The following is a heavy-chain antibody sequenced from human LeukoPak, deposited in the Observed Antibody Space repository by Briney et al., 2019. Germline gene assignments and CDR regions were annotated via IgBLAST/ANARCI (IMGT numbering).Heavy chain of an antibody. V-gene: IGHV1-69*04. CDR1: GGTFSSYA. Sequence: GASVKVSCKASGGTFSSYAISWVRQAPGQGLEWMGRIIPILGIANYAQKLQGRVTMTTDTSTSTAYMELRSLRSDDTAVYYCARLGSGYHKYFDYWGQGTLVTVSS. CDR2: IIPILGIA. CDR3: ARLGSGYHKYFDY. D-gene: IGHD3-22*01. J-gene: IGHJ4*02.